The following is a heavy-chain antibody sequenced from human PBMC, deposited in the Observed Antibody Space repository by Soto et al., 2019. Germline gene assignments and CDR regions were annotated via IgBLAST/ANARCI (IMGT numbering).Heavy chain of an antibody. CDR3: ARSSGYYDSSGYHDY. CDR1: GGSISSYY. Sequence: ETLSLTCTVSGGSISSYYWSWIRQPPGKGLEWIGYIYYSGSTNYNPSLKSRVTISVDTSRNQFSLKLSSVTAADTAVYYCARSSGYYDSSGYHDYWGQGTLVTVSS. D-gene: IGHD3-22*01. J-gene: IGHJ4*02. CDR2: IYYSGST. V-gene: IGHV4-59*01.